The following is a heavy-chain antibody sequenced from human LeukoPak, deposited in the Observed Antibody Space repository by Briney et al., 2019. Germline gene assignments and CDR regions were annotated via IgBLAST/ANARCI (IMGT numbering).Heavy chain of an antibody. CDR3: TTLWRVGVVTATTDDY. V-gene: IGHV3-15*01. J-gene: IGHJ4*02. D-gene: IGHD2-21*02. Sequence: PGGALRLSCAVSGFTFSIVWMSWGRQAPGEGLGWGGGISSKTDGGTTDYAAPVKGRFTSSRDDSKNTLYLQMNSLKTEDTAVYYCTTLWRVGVVTATTDDYWGQGTLVTVSS. CDR1: GFTFSIVW. CDR2: ISSKTDGGTT.